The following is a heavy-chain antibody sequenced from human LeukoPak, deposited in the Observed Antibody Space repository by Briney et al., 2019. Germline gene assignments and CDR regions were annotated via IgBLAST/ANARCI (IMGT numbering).Heavy chain of an antibody. Sequence: GGSLRLSCAGSGFTFSSYWMSWVRQAPGKGLEWVATIRQDGSQKNYVDSVKGRLTISRDNDKNSLYMQMNSLRAEDTAVYDCARESGSVTSEVDFDYWGQGTLVTVSS. CDR2: IRQDGSQK. J-gene: IGHJ4*02. V-gene: IGHV3-7*01. D-gene: IGHD1-26*01. CDR1: GFTFSSYW. CDR3: ARESGSVTSEVDFDY.